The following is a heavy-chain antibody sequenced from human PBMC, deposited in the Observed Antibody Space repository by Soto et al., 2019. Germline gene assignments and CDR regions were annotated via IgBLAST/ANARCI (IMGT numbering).Heavy chain of an antibody. J-gene: IGHJ3*01. D-gene: IGHD3-10*01. V-gene: IGHV3-30-3*01. CDR2: ISYDGSNE. CDR1: GFTFSSYA. CDR3: VRVLYYDSGSSDHDAFDF. Sequence: QVQLVESGGGVVQPGRSLRLSCAVSGFTFSSYAMHWVRQAPGKGLQWVAVISYDGSNEYYVDSVKGRFTISRDNSKNTLYLQMNSLRPEDTAVYYCVRVLYYDSGSSDHDAFDFWGQGTMVTVSS.